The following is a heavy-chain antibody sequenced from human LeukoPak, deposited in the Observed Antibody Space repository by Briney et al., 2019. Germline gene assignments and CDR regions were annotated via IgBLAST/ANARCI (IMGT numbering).Heavy chain of an antibody. D-gene: IGHD3-10*01. V-gene: IGHV4-59*11. J-gene: IGHJ4*02. Sequence: SETLSLTCTVSGGSISSHYWSWIRQPPGKTLEWIGYIYYSGSTNYNPSLRSRVAISVDSSKNQFSLKLSSVTAADTAVYYCARGSGQWGFDSWGQGTLVTVSS. CDR3: ARGSGQWGFDS. CDR1: GGSISSHY. CDR2: IYYSGST.